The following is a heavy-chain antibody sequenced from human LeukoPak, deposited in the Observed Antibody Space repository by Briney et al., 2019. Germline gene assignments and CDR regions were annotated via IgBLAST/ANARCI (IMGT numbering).Heavy chain of an antibody. J-gene: IGHJ4*02. CDR1: GFAFSDYY. D-gene: IGHD2/OR15-2a*01. Sequence: GGSLRLSCAASGFAFSDYYMSWIRQAPGKGLEWLSYISSSGSTIYYADSVKGRFTISRDNAKNSLYLQMNSLRAEDTAVYYCARALTALSFYSPDYFDYWGQETLVTVSS. V-gene: IGHV3-11*01. CDR3: ARALTALSFYSPDYFDY. CDR2: ISSSGSTI.